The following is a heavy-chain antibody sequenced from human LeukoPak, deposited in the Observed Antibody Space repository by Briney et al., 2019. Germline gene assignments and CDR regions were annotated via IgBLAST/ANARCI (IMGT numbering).Heavy chain of an antibody. V-gene: IGHV1-69*13. J-gene: IGHJ4*02. Sequence: VASVKVSCKASGGTFSSYAISWVRQAPGQGLEWMGGIIPIFGTANYAQKFQGRVTITADESTSTAYMELSSLRSEDTAVYYCARGLAGGSFDYWGQGTLVTVSS. CDR2: IIPIFGTA. D-gene: IGHD4-23*01. CDR3: ARGLAGGSFDY. CDR1: GGTFSSYA.